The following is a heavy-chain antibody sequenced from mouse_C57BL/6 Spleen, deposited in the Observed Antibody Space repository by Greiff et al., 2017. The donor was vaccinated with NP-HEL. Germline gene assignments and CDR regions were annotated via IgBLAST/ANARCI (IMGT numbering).Heavy chain of an antibody. CDR3: TRSHSTGRPFDY. Sequence: VKLLESGPGLVAPSQRLSITCTVSGFSLTSYAISWVRQPPGKGLEWLGVIWTGGGTNYHSAPKYSLSIRKDNSKSQVFFKMNRLQTDDTARYYCTRSHSTGRPFDYWGQGTTLTVSS. CDR1: GFSLTSYA. V-gene: IGHV2-9-1*01. CDR2: IWTGGGT. J-gene: IGHJ2*01. D-gene: IGHD3-2*02.